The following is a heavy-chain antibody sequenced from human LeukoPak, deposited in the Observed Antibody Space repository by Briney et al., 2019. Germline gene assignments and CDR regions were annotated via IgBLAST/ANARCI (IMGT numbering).Heavy chain of an antibody. J-gene: IGHJ3*02. CDR2: IYYSGST. D-gene: IGHD2-21*01. Sequence: SETLSLTCTVSDGSISSDDYYWSWIRQPPEKGLEWIGYIYYSGSTYYSPSLKSRLTISVDTSKNQFSLKLSSVTAADTAVYNCAREIKPCGGACYSGPFDIWGQGTMVTVSS. CDR3: AREIKPCGGACYSGPFDI. CDR1: DGSISSDDYY. V-gene: IGHV4-30-4*08.